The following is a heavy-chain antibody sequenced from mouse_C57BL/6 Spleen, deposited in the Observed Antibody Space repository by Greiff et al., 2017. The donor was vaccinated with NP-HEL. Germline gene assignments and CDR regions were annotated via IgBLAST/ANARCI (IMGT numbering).Heavy chain of an antibody. CDR3: ATYGSSLYAMDY. J-gene: IGHJ4*01. V-gene: IGHV1-47*01. CDR2: FHPYNDDT. Sequence: QVQLKESGAELVKPGASVKMSCKASGYTFTTYPIEWMKQNHGKSLEWIGNFHPYNDDTKYNEKFKGKATLTVEKSSSTVYLELSRLTSDDSAVYYCATYGSSLYAMDYWGQGTSVTVSS. D-gene: IGHD1-1*01. CDR1: GYTFTTYP.